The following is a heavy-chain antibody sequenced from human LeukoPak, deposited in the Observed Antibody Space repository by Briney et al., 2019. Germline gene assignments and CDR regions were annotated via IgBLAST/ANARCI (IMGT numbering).Heavy chain of an antibody. Sequence: PSETLSLTCAVYGGSFSRYYWSWIRQPPGKGLEWIGEINHSGSTNYNPSLKSRVTISVDTSKNQFSLKLSSVTAADTAVYYCARGLPRVSSSFDYWGQGTLVTDSS. D-gene: IGHD6-13*01. CDR1: GGSFSRYY. J-gene: IGHJ4*02. CDR2: INHSGST. V-gene: IGHV4-34*01. CDR3: ARGLPRVSSSFDY.